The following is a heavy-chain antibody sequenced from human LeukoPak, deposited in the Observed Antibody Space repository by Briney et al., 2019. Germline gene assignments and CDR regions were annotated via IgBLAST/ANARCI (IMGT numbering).Heavy chain of an antibody. CDR3: ARDMGGSYLRGYDFWSGYTLGY. CDR2: IIPIFGTA. J-gene: IGHJ4*02. CDR1: GGTFSSYA. V-gene: IGHV1-69*01. Sequence: SVKVSCKASGGTFSSYAISWVRQAPGQGLEWMGGIIPIFGTANYAQKFQGRVTITADESTSTAYMELSSLRSEDTAVYYCARDMGGSYLRGYDFWSGYTLGYWGQGTLVTVSS. D-gene: IGHD3-3*01.